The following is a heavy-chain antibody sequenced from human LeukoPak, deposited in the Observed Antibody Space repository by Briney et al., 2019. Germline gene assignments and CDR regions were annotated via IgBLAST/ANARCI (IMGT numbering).Heavy chain of an antibody. Sequence: PSETLSLTCTVSGGSISSYYWSWIRQPPGKGLEWIGHIYYSGSTNYNPSLKSRVTISVDTSKNQFSLKLSSVTAADTAVYYCARVSGFWSGFGYFDYWGQGTLVTVSS. V-gene: IGHV4-59*01. D-gene: IGHD3-3*01. CDR2: IYYSGST. J-gene: IGHJ4*02. CDR1: GGSISSYY. CDR3: ARVSGFWSGFGYFDY.